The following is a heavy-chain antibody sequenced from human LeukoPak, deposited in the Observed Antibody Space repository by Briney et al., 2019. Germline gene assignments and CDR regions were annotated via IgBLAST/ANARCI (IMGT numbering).Heavy chain of an antibody. CDR3: AQRRRTGDKMGRVDP. D-gene: IGHD7-27*01. J-gene: IGHJ5*02. CDR2: IYYSGST. CDR1: GGSISSSSYY. V-gene: IGHV4-39*01. Sequence: PSETLSLTCTVSGGSISSSSYYWGWIRQPPGKGLEWIGSIYYSGSTYYNPSLKSRVTISVDTSKNQFSLKLSSVTAADTAVYYCAQRRRTGDKMGRVDPWGRGTLVTVSS.